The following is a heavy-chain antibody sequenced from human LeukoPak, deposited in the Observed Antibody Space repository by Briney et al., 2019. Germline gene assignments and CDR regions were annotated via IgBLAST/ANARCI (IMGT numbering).Heavy chain of an antibody. V-gene: IGHV4-59*01. CDR1: GGSMSGYY. CDR3: ARGRTNYRHEVRVLEWFVDY. Sequence: SETLSLTCTVSGGSMSGYYWSWIRQPPGKGLEWIGYIFDSGSTNYNPSLKSRVAISVDTSKKEFSLRLTSLNAADTAVYYCARGRTNYRHEVRVLEWFVDYWGQGTLVTVSS. J-gene: IGHJ4*02. D-gene: IGHD3-3*01. CDR2: IFDSGST.